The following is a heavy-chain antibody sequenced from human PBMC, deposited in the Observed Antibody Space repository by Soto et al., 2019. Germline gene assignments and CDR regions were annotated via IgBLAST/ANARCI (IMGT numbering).Heavy chain of an antibody. CDR2: ISAYNGNT. Sequence: ASVKVSCKASGYTFTSYGISWVRQAPGQGLEWMGWISAYNGNTNYAQKLQGRVTVTTDTSTSTAYMELRSLRSDDTAVYYCATGFGGNYYGMDVWGQGTTVTVSS. J-gene: IGHJ6*02. V-gene: IGHV1-18*04. CDR1: GYTFTSYG. D-gene: IGHD3-16*01. CDR3: ATGFGGNYYGMDV.